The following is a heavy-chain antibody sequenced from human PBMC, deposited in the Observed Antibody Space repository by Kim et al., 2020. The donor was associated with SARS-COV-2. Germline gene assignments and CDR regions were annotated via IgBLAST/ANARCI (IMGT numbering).Heavy chain of an antibody. CDR1: GFTFSIYS. CDR3: ARVGNSGYSSDH. CDR2: ISSSSRTI. J-gene: IGHJ4*02. D-gene: IGHD3-22*01. V-gene: IGHV3-48*02. Sequence: GGSLRLSCVASGFTFSIYSINWVRQAPGKGLEWISYISSSSRTISYADSVKGRFTVSRDNAKNSVSLQMNSLRDEDTAVYYCARVGNSGYSSDHWRQGPLVTLPS.